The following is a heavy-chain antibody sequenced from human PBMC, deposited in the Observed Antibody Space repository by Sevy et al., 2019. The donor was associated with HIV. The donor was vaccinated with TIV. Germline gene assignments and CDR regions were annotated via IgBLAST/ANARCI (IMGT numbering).Heavy chain of an antibody. CDR3: ARDLGEQLVRNYYYGMDV. V-gene: IGHV3-48*01. CDR1: GFTFSSYS. CDR2: ISSSSSTI. Sequence: GESLKISCAASGFTFSSYSMNWVRQAPGKGLEWVSYISSSSSTIYYADSVKGRFTISRDNAKNSLYLQMNSLRAEDTAVYYCARDLGEQLVRNYYYGMDVWGQGTTVTVSS. J-gene: IGHJ6*02. D-gene: IGHD6-6*01.